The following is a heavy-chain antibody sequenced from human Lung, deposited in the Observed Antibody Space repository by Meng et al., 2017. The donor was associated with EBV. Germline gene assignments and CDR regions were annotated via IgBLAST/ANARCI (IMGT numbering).Heavy chain of an antibody. CDR1: GYIFNNYG. CDR3: ARGRRNEPLFDY. V-gene: IGHV1-18*01. J-gene: IGHJ4*02. Sequence: QVQLVEAGAEVKKPGAPVKVSCKASGYIFNNYGVSWVRQAPGQGPEWMGWISAYNGNTNYAQNFQGRFTMTTDTSTSTAYMELRSLRSDDTAVYFCARGRRNEPLFDYWGQGTLVTVSS. D-gene: IGHD1-14*01. CDR2: ISAYNGNT.